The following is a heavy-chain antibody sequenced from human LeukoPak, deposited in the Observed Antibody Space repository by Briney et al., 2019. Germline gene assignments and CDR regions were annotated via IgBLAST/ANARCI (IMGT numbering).Heavy chain of an antibody. CDR1: GFTFSSHG. V-gene: IGHV3-33*01. D-gene: IGHD3-3*01. Sequence: GGSLRLSCAASGFTFSSHGMHWVRQAPGKGLDWVAVIWYDGSKTLYADSVKGRFTISRDDSKNTLYLQMNSLRAEDTAVYYCAREASGYYRDFWGQGTPVTVSS. CDR3: AREASGYYRDF. J-gene: IGHJ4*02. CDR2: IWYDGSKT.